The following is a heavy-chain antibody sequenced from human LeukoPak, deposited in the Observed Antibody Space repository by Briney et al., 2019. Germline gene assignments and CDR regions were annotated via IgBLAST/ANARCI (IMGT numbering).Heavy chain of an antibody. J-gene: IGHJ4*02. Sequence: GGSLRLSCAASGFTFSSYWMSWVRQAPGKGLEWVANIKQDGSEKYYVASVKSRFTISRDNAKNSLCLQMNSLRAEDTAVYYCARDQVAAATDYWGQGTLVTVSS. V-gene: IGHV3-7*01. CDR1: GFTFSSYW. D-gene: IGHD6-13*01. CDR3: ARDQVAAATDY. CDR2: IKQDGSEK.